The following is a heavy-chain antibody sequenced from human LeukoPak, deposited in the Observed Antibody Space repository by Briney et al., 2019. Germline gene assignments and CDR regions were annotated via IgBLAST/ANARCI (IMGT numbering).Heavy chain of an antibody. J-gene: IGHJ4*02. CDR1: GYTFTGYY. CDR2: IIPILGIA. CDR3: ARNVPHTYPQLTTVDY. V-gene: IGHV1-69*02. D-gene: IGHD1-1*01. Sequence: SVKVSCKASGYTFTGYYMHWVRQAPGQGLEWMGRIIPILGIANYAQKFQGRVTITADKSTSTAYMELSSLRSEDTAVYYCARNVPHTYPQLTTVDYWGQGTLVTVSS.